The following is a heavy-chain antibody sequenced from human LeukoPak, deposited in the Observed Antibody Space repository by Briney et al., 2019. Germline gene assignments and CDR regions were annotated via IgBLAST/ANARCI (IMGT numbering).Heavy chain of an antibody. CDR2: ITGSGGST. CDR1: GFTFSSHA. CDR3: AKDGGGSLEWLPPMDV. J-gene: IGHJ6*02. Sequence: PGGSLRLSCAASGFTFSSHAMGWVRQAPGKGLEWVSSITGSGGSTYYGDPVKGRFTISRDNSKNTLYLQMYSLRAEDTAVYYCAKDGGGSLEWLPPMDVWGQGTTVTVSS. V-gene: IGHV3-23*01. D-gene: IGHD3-3*01.